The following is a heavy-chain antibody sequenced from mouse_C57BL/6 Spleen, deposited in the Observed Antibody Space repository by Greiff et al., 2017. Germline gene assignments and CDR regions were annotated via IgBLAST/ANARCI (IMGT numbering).Heavy chain of an antibody. Sequence: VKLQESGPELVKPGASVKLSCKASGYTFTSYWMHWVKQRPGQGLEWIGNINPSNGGTNYNEKFKSKATLTVDKSSSTAYMQLSSLTSEDSAVYYCAREAHSNYFAMDYWGQGTSVTVSS. V-gene: IGHV1-53*01. CDR3: AREAHSNYFAMDY. D-gene: IGHD2-5*01. CDR1: GYTFTSYW. J-gene: IGHJ4*01. CDR2: INPSNGGT.